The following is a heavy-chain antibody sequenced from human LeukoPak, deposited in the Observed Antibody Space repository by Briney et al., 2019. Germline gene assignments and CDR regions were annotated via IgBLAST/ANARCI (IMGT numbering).Heavy chain of an antibody. D-gene: IGHD6-19*01. J-gene: IGHJ4*02. V-gene: IGHV4-34*01. CDR3: ARIRGMYNSGWYVRSTTPAHPWDY. CDR1: GGSFSGYQ. CDR2: INHSGST. Sequence: SETLSLTCAVYGGSFSGYQWSWIRQPPGKGLEWIGEINHSGSTNYNPSLKSRVTISVDTSKNQFSLRLSSVTAADTAVYYCARIRGMYNSGWYVRSTTPAHPWDYWGQGTLVTVSS.